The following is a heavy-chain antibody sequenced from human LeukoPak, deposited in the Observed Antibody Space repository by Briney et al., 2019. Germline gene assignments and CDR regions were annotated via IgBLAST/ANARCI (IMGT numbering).Heavy chain of an antibody. CDR2: VYYSGST. CDR1: GGSISSYY. V-gene: IGHV4-59*07. Sequence: SDTLSLTCTVSGGSISSYYWSWIRQPPGKGLEWIGYVYYSGSTNYNPSLKSRVTISVDTSKNQFSLKLSSVTAADTAVYYCVLGANFFNYWGQGTLVTVSS. CDR3: VLGANFFNY. D-gene: IGHD4/OR15-4a*01. J-gene: IGHJ4*02.